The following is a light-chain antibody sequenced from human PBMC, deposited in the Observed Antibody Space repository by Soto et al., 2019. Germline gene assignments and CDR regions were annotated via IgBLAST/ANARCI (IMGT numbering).Light chain of an antibody. J-gene: IGKJ4*01. Sequence: EKVMTQSPATLSLSPGERATLSCRASQSLSSDLAWYQQKPGQAPRLLIYGASTRATGIPARFSGSGSGTEFTLTISSLQSEDFAVYYCQQHNSWLFGGGIKVEIK. V-gene: IGKV3-15*01. CDR1: QSLSSD. CDR2: GAS. CDR3: QQHNSWL.